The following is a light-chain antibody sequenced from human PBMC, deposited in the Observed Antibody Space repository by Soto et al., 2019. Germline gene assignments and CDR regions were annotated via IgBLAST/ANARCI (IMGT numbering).Light chain of an antibody. V-gene: IGKV3-15*01. J-gene: IGKJ1*01. CDR2: GAS. Sequence: EIWMTQSPATLSGSPGERATLSCRASQSVSSNLAWYQQKPGQAPRLLIYGASTRATGIPARFSGSASGTDFTLTISRLPSEDFAVYYCQQYNNWWTFGQGTKVDIK. CDR1: QSVSSN. CDR3: QQYNNWWT.